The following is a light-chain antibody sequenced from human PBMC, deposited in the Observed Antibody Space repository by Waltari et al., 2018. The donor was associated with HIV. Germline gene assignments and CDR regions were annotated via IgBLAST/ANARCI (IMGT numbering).Light chain of an antibody. CDR3: GTWDSSLSVWV. Sequence: QSVLTQPPSVSAAPGQTVTISCSGSSSNLGNNIVSWYQQLPGTAPKLLIYDNNKRPSGIPDRFSGSKSGTSATLGITGLQTGDEADYYCGTWDSSLSVWVFGGGTNLTVL. J-gene: IGLJ3*02. V-gene: IGLV1-51*01. CDR2: DNN. CDR1: SSNLGNNI.